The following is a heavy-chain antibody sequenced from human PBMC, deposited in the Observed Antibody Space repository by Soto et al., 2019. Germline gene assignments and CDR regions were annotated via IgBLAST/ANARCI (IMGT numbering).Heavy chain of an antibody. V-gene: IGHV5-10-1*01. D-gene: IGHD3-22*01. CDR1: GYSFAGYW. Sequence: GESLKISCKGSGYSFAGYWITWVRQIPGKGLEWMGRIDPSDSQTYYSPSFRGHVTISAAKSITTVFLQWSSLRASDTAMYYCARQIYDSDSGPNFQYYFDSWGQETLVTVSS. CDR2: IDPSDSQT. CDR3: ARQIYDSDSGPNFQYYFDS. J-gene: IGHJ4*02.